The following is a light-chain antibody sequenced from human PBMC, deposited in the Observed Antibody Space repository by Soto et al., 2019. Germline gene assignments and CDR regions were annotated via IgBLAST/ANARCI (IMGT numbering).Light chain of an antibody. J-gene: IGKJ1*01. CDR3: QQYGSSPTWT. CDR1: QSVNSNY. Sequence: EIVFTQSPGTLSLSPGERATLSCRASQSVNSNYLAWYQQKPGQAPRLLIYGASSRATGIPDRFTGSGSGTDFTLTISRLEPEDFAVFYCQQYGSSPTWTFGQGTKVDIK. V-gene: IGKV3-20*01. CDR2: GAS.